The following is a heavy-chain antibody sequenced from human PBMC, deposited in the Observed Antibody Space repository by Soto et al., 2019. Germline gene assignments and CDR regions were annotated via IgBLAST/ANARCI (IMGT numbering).Heavy chain of an antibody. J-gene: IGHJ5*02. D-gene: IGHD3-16*01. CDR1: GVSIDNFF. CDR3: ARDRGGITVSSKPLGEWFDP. CDR2: VSRGGTAAYMAEGETT. V-gene: IGHV4-59*01. Sequence: QVQLQESGPGLVRPSETLSLTCTVSGVSIDNFFWSWIRQPPGKGLEWIGYVSRGGTAAYMAEGETTSYNPSLESRATISLDLPKNQFSLKLTSVTAADTAVYYCARDRGGITVSSKPLGEWFDPWGQGTLVTVSS.